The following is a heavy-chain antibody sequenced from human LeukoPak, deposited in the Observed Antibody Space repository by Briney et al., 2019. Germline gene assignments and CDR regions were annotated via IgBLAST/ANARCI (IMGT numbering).Heavy chain of an antibody. CDR1: GGSFSGHY. Sequence: PSETLSLTCAVYGGSFSGHYWSWVRQPPGKGLEWIGEVNHSGSTNYKPSLKSRVAMSVDTSKNQFSLRLTSVTAADTAVYYCAGGRGGYYYYGMDVWGQGTPVTVSS. V-gene: IGHV4-34*01. J-gene: IGHJ6*02. CDR3: AGGRGGYYYYGMDV. CDR2: VNHSGST. D-gene: IGHD2-15*01.